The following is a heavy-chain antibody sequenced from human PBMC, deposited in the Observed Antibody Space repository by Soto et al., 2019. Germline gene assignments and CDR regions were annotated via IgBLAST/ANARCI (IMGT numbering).Heavy chain of an antibody. CDR3: AKGSASTRPYYFDY. Sequence: EVQLLESGGGLVQPGGSLRLSCAASGFTFSTYVMSWVRQAPGKGLEWVSAISGSGAGPYYADSVKGRFTISRDNSKNTLYRQRNSLRDDDTAVYYCAKGSASTRPYYFDYWGQGTLVSVSS. D-gene: IGHD6-6*01. CDR1: GFTFSTYV. CDR2: ISGSGAGP. V-gene: IGHV3-23*01. J-gene: IGHJ4*02.